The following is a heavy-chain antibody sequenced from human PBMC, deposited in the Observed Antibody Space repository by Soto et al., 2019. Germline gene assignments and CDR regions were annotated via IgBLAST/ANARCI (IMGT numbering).Heavy chain of an antibody. V-gene: IGHV1-2*04. D-gene: IGHD1-20*01. CDR1: GYTFTGYY. CDR2: INPNSGGT. J-gene: IGHJ4*02. CDR3: ARVDTPGITGPYDY. Sequence: ASVKVSCKASGYTFTGYYMHWVRQAPGQGLEWMGWINPNSGGTNYAQKFQGWVTMTRDTSISTAYMELSRLRSDDTAVYYCARVDTPGITGPYDYGVQGTPVTASS.